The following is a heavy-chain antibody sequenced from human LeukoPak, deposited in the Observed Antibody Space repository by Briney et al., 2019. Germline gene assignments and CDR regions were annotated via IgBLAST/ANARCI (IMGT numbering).Heavy chain of an antibody. CDR1: GFMFSSPG. V-gene: IGHV3-30*18. J-gene: IGHJ6*04. Sequence: GKSLRLSCVASGFMFSSPGMHWVRQAPGKGLEWVAVISYDGNKKYYADSVKGRFTISRDNPKNTLYLQMNSLRAEDTAVYYCAKDEFGEKNGMDVWGKGTTVTVSS. CDR3: AKDEFGEKNGMDV. D-gene: IGHD3-10*01. CDR2: ISYDGNKK.